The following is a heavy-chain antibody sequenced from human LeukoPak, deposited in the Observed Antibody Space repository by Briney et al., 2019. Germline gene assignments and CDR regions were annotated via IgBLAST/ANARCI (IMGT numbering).Heavy chain of an antibody. V-gene: IGHV3-23*01. J-gene: IGHJ4*02. CDR1: GFTFSSYG. CDR2: ISGSGGNT. Sequence: GGSLRLSCAASGFTFSSYGMSWVRQAPGKGLEWVSAISGSGGNTYYADSVKGRFTISRDNSKNTLYLQMNSLRAEDTAVYYCARRSGIAVAGAFDYWGQGTPVTVSS. CDR3: ARRSGIAVAGAFDY. D-gene: IGHD6-19*01.